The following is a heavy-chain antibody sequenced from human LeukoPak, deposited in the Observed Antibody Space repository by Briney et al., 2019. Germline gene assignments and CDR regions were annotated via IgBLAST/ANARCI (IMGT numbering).Heavy chain of an antibody. CDR1: GGTFSSYA. V-gene: IGHV1-69*04. Sequence: ASVKVSCKASGGTFSSYAISWVRQAPGQGLEWMGRIIPILGIANYAQKFQGRVTITADKSTSTAYMELSSLRSEDTAVYYCARDADCSGGSCYSDYWGQGTLVTVSS. D-gene: IGHD2-15*01. CDR2: IIPILGIA. CDR3: ARDADCSGGSCYSDY. J-gene: IGHJ4*02.